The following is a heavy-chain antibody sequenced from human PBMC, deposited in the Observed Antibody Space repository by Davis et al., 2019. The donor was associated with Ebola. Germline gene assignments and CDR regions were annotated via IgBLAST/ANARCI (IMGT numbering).Heavy chain of an antibody. CDR2: IYYSGST. J-gene: IGHJ4*02. CDR1: GGSISSYY. V-gene: IGHV4-59*06. Sequence: SETLSLTCTVSGGSISSYYWSWIRQPPGKGLEWIGYIYYSGSTYYNPSLKSRVTISVDTSKNQFSLKLSSVTAADTAVYYCARGGVPDYWGQGTLVTVPS. CDR3: ARGGVPDY. D-gene: IGHD6-25*01.